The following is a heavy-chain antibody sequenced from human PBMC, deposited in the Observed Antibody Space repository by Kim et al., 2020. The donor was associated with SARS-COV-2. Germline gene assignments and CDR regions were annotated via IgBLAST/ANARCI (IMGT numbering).Heavy chain of an antibody. J-gene: IGHJ6*01. CDR3: ARKGYDSSGPRYYYGMDV. D-gene: IGHD3-22*01. Sequence: GGSLRLSCAASGFTFSSYAMHWVRQAPGKGLEWVAVISYDGSNKYYADSVKGRFTISRDNSKNTLYLQMNSLRAEDTAVYYCARKGYDSSGPRYYYGMDV. CDR2: ISYDGSNK. V-gene: IGHV3-30*04. CDR1: GFTFSSYA.